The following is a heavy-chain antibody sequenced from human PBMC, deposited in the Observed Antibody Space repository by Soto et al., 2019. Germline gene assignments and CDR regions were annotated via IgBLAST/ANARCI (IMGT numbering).Heavy chain of an antibody. CDR3: ARDLAPRPNDYFDY. CDR1: GFTFSDYY. V-gene: IGHV3-11*01. J-gene: IGHJ4*02. CDR2: ISTSGTTI. Sequence: QVQLVESGGGLVKPGGSLRLPCAASGFTFSDYYMSWIRQAPGKGLEWVSYISTSGTTIYYADSVKGRFIISRDNAKNSLYLQMNSLRDEDTAVYYCARDLAPRPNDYFDYWGQGTLVTVSS.